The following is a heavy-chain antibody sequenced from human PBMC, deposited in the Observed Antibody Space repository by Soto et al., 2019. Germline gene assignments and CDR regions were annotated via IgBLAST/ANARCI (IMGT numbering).Heavy chain of an antibody. CDR2: ILGSTGNT. CDR3: TKGAWLDY. V-gene: IGHV3-23*01. Sequence: EVQLLESGGGLVQPGGSLRLSCAASGFTFSTFDMSWVRQAPGKGLEWVSAILGSTGNTYYADSVKGRFTISKDKSENTLFLDMNSLRPEDTALYYCTKGAWLDYWGQGMLVTVSS. D-gene: IGHD3-9*01. J-gene: IGHJ4*02. CDR1: GFTFSTFD.